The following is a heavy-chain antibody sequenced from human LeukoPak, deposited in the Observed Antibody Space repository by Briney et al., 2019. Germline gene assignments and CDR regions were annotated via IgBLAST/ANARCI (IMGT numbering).Heavy chain of an antibody. Sequence: PRGCLRLSCAAAVFTFNSHAIDWGRQAPGKGLEWVAVISYHGGDKYYADSVKGRFTISRDNSKNTLDLQMNSLGGEDTAVYYCARDLQGLPDYWGQGTLVTVSS. V-gene: IGHV3-30*04. CDR2: ISYHGGDK. CDR3: ARDLQGLPDY. J-gene: IGHJ4*02. D-gene: IGHD6-19*01. CDR1: VFTFNSHA.